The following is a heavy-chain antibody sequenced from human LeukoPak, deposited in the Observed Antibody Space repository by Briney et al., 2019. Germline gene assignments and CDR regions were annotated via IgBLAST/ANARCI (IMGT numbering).Heavy chain of an antibody. Sequence: GGSLRLSCVASGFIFINSPMHWVRQTPGKGLEWVAVISNDGDNEYYADSAKGRFSISRDNSKNTLYLEMNNLKIEDTALLYCAKGHNSGDYYFDSWGPGTLVTVSA. D-gene: IGHD4-17*01. CDR1: GFIFINSP. V-gene: IGHV3-30-3*01. J-gene: IGHJ4*02. CDR2: ISNDGDNE. CDR3: AKGHNSGDYYFDS.